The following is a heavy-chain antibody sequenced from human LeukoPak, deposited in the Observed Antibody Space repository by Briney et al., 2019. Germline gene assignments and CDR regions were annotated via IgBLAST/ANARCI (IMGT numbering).Heavy chain of an antibody. CDR3: ARYSSSSGWFDP. V-gene: IGHV4-39*01. D-gene: IGHD6-6*01. CDR2: IYYSGST. J-gene: IGHJ5*02. CDR1: GGSISSSSHY. Sequence: SETLSLTCSVSGGSISSSSHYWVWIRQPPGRGLEWIGNIYYSGSTYYSPSLKSRVTMSVDTLKNQFSLRLSSATAADTAVYYCARYSSSSGWFDPWGQGTLVTVSS.